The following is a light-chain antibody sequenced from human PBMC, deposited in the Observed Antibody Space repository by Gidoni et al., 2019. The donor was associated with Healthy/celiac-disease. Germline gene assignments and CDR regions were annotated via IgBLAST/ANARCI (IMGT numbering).Light chain of an antibody. CDR3: QQSYSSPRT. J-gene: IGKJ2*01. Sequence: DIQMTQSPSSLSASVGDRVTITCRASQSISTYLNWYQQKPGMAPNLLIYAASSLQSGVPSRFSGSGSGTDFTLTISSLQPEDPATYYCQQSYSSPRTFGQGTKLEIK. CDR1: QSISTY. CDR2: AAS. V-gene: IGKV1-39*01.